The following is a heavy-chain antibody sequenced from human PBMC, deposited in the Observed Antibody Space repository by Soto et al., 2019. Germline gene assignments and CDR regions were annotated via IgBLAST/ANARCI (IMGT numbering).Heavy chain of an antibody. CDR2: IKSKTDGGTA. V-gene: IGHV3-15*07. Sequence: EVQLVESGGGLVKPGGSLRLSCAASGFTFSNAWMNWVRQAPGKGLEWVGRIKSKTDGGTADYAAPVKGRFTISRDYSKNTLYLQMDSLITEDTAVYYCTTQNCSGGSCYSGYYYYGLGVWGQGTTVSVSS. J-gene: IGHJ6*02. CDR1: GFTFSNAW. D-gene: IGHD2-15*01. CDR3: TTQNCSGGSCYSGYYYYGLGV.